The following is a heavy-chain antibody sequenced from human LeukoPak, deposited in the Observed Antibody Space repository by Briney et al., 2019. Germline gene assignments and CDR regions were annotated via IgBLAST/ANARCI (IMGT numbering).Heavy chain of an antibody. Sequence: GASVKVSCRASGYTFTGCYMHWVRQAPGQGLEWMGIINPSGGSTSYAQKFQGRVTMTRDMSTSTVYMELSSLRSEDTAVYYCARVVAAAGPDYYYYYYMDVWGKGTTVTVSS. CDR3: ARVVAAAGPDYYYYYYMDV. D-gene: IGHD6-13*01. CDR2: INPSGGST. J-gene: IGHJ6*03. CDR1: GYTFTGCY. V-gene: IGHV1-46*01.